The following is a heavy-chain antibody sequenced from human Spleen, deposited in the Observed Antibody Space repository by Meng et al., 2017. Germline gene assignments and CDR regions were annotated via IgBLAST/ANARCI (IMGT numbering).Heavy chain of an antibody. CDR1: GGTFSTSG. CDR2: IIPMLGTR. D-gene: IGHD3-16*01. J-gene: IGHJ6*02. Sequence: SVKVSCKASGGTFSTSGISWVRQAPGQGLEWMGGIIPMLGTRNYGQMFQGRVTITSDESKSTAYMELSSLRSEDTAVYYCATDQEIPIGSGFGMDVWGQGTMVTVSS. V-gene: IGHV1-69*13. CDR3: ATDQEIPIGSGFGMDV.